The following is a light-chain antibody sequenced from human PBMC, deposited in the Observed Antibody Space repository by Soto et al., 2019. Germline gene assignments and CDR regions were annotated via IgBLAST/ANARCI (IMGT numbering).Light chain of an antibody. CDR2: SAS. J-gene: IGKJ1*01. CDR3: QQYDRWPRT. CDR1: QRVGIN. V-gene: IGKV3-15*01. Sequence: ERVMTQSPGTLSVSPGETATLSCRASQRVGINLAWYQQKPGQAPRLLIYSASTRASGIPDRFSGSGSGTEFTLTISSLQSEDFAFFYCQQYDRWPRTFGQATKVDIK.